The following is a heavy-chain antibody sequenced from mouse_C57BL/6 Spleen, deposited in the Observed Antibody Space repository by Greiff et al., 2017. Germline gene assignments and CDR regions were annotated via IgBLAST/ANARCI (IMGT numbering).Heavy chain of an antibody. J-gene: IGHJ4*01. D-gene: IGHD1-1*01. CDR1: GYTFTSYW. V-gene: IGHV1-64*01. CDR2: IHTNSGST. CDR3: AREIYYGSSYDYYAMDY. Sequence: VQLQQPGAELVKPGASVKLSCKASGYTFTSYWMHWVKQRPGQGLEWIGMIHTNSGSTNYNEKFKSKATLTVDKSSSTAYMQLSSLTSEDSAVYYCAREIYYGSSYDYYAMDYWGQGTSVTVSS.